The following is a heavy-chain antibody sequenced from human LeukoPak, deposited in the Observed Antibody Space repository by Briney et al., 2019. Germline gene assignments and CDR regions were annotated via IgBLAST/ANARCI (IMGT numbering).Heavy chain of an antibody. CDR3: ARSNYCSSTSCGATDY. V-gene: IGHV4-34*01. D-gene: IGHD2-2*01. Sequence: SETLSLTCAVYGGSFSGYYWSWIRQPPGKGLEWIGEINHSGSTNYNPSLKSRVTISVDTSKNQFSLKLSSVTAADTAVYYCARSNYCSSTSCGATDYWGQGTLVTVSS. CDR1: GGSFSGYY. CDR2: INHSGST. J-gene: IGHJ4*02.